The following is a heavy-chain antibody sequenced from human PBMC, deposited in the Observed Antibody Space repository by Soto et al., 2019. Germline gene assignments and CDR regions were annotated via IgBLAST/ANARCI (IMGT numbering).Heavy chain of an antibody. V-gene: IGHV3-13*01. D-gene: IGHD6-19*01. CDR3: ARRSSSGSVDY. J-gene: IGHJ4*02. Sequence: GGSLRLSCAASGVTFSSYAMSWVRQAPGKGLEWVSAISTAGDTYYLGSVKGRLTISRENAKNSLYLQMNSLRAGDTAVYYCARRSSSGSVDYWGQGTLVTVSS. CDR2: ISTAGDT. CDR1: GVTFSSYA.